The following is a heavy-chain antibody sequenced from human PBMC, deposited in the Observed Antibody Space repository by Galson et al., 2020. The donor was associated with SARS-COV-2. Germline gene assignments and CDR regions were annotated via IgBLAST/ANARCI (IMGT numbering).Heavy chain of an antibody. D-gene: IGHD6-13*01. CDR3: TRDGYIWPSDYYYGMDV. J-gene: IGHJ6*02. CDR2: ISASNGNT. CDR1: GYTFTDFG. Sequence: ASVKVSCKASGYTFTDFGISWVRLAPGQGLEWMGWISASNGNTNYAQKLQGRITMTTDTSTSTGYMELRSLSSDDTAVYYCTRDGYIWPSDYYYGMDVWGQGTTVTVSS. V-gene: IGHV1-18*01.